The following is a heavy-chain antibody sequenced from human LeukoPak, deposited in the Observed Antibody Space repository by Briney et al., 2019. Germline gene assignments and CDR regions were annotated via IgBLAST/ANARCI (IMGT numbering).Heavy chain of an antibody. J-gene: IGHJ3*01. CDR3: VKDTYSSSWSAFDV. CDR2: INGNGVGT. CDR1: GYTFSTYA. V-gene: IGHV3-64D*06. D-gene: IGHD6-13*01. Sequence: PGGSLRLSCSASGYTFSTYAMHWVPQAPGKGLEFVSAINGNGVGTFYADSVKGRFTVSRDNSKSTLYLQMSSLRAEDTALYYCVKDTYSSSWSAFDVWGQGTMVTVSS.